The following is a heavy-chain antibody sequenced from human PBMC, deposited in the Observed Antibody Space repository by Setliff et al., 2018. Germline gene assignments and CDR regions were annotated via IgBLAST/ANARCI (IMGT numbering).Heavy chain of an antibody. CDR3: ASPGRDNLDSPFDAFDI. CDR2: IYHSGSS. CDR1: GGSINSMSYY. Sequence: PSETLSLTCTVSGGSINSMSYYWGWIRQPPGKGLEWIGSIYHSGSSYYNPSLNSRVTISLDTSKNHFSLKLRSVTAEDSAVYYCASPGRDNLDSPFDAFDIWGQGTKVTVSS. J-gene: IGHJ3*02. V-gene: IGHV4-39*02. D-gene: IGHD3-3*01.